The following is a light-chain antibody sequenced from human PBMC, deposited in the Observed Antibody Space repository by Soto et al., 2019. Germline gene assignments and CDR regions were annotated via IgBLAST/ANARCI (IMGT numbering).Light chain of an antibody. Sequence: QSVLTQPPSVSGAPGQRVTISCTGSSSNIGAGYDVHWYQQLPGTAPKLLFYGNSNRPSGVPDRFSGSKSGTSASLAITGLQAEDEADYYCQSYDSSLSGYVFGGGTKVTVL. J-gene: IGLJ2*01. CDR2: GNS. CDR3: QSYDSSLSGYV. CDR1: SSNIGAGYD. V-gene: IGLV1-40*01.